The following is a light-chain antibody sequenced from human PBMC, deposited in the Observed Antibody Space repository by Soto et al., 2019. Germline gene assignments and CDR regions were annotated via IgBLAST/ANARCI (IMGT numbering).Light chain of an antibody. J-gene: IGLJ1*01. CDR2: RDN. CDR1: SSNIGPYP. V-gene: IGLV1-44*01. CDR3: ASWDNSLNGLYV. Sequence: QSVLTPPPSASGTPGQRACISCSGSSSNIGPYPITRSHPLPRTPPQLLLYRDNQRPSGVPDRFSGSQPGTSASLPISGLQSEDEAHYYCASWDNSLNGLYVFGTRTKVTVL.